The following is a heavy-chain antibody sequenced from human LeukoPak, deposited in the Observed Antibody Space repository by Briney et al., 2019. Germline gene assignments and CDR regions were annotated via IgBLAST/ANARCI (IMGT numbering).Heavy chain of an antibody. J-gene: IGHJ3*02. CDR3: ARDAGASSSGWYNI. D-gene: IGHD6-19*01. V-gene: IGHV3-30-3*01. Sequence: GGSLRLSCAASGFTFSSYAMHWVRQAPGEGLEWVAVISYDGSNKYYTDSVKGPVTPSRDNSKNTLYLQMSSLRAEDTAVYYCARDAGASSSGWYNIWGQGRMVTVSS. CDR1: GFTFSSYA. CDR2: ISYDGSNK.